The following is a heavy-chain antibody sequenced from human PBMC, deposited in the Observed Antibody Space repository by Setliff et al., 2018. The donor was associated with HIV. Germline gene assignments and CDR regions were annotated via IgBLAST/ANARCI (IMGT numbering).Heavy chain of an antibody. D-gene: IGHD3-22*01. CDR3: VRHGYYYDFIDI. CDR1: GGSISGCY. V-gene: IGHV4-4*09. J-gene: IGHJ3*02. CDR2: IYSSGST. Sequence: PSETLSLTCTVSGGSISGCYWSWIRQSPGKGLEWIGYIYSSGSTNFNPSLKSRVTLSIDTSKNQFSLNLTSMTAADTAVCFCVRHGYYYDFIDIWGQGTVVTVSS.